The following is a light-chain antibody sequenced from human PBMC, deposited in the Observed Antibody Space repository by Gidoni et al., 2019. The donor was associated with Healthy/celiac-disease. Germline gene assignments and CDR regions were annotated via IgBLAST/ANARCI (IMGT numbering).Light chain of an antibody. J-gene: IGKJ2*01. CDR3: QQYGSSHLYT. V-gene: IGKV3-20*01. Sequence: IVLTHSPGTLSLSPGEIATLSCRASQSVSSIYLAWYQQKPGQDPRLLIYGASSRATGIPDRFSGSGSGTDFTLTISRLEPEDFEVYYCQQYGSSHLYTFGQGTKLEIK. CDR1: QSVSSIY. CDR2: GAS.